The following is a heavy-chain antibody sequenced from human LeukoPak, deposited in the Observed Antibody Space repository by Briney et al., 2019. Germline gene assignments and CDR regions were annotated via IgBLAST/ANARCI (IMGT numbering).Heavy chain of an antibody. Sequence: PGGSLRLSCAASGFTFSDYSMNWVRQAPGKGLEWVSYISSSSSTVYYADSVKGRFTISRDNAKNSLYLQMNSLRDEDTAVYYCARQKDSGTYPFDYWGQGTLVTVSS. CDR3: ARQKDSGTYPFDY. J-gene: IGHJ4*02. CDR2: ISSSSSTV. V-gene: IGHV3-48*02. CDR1: GFTFSDYS. D-gene: IGHD1-26*01.